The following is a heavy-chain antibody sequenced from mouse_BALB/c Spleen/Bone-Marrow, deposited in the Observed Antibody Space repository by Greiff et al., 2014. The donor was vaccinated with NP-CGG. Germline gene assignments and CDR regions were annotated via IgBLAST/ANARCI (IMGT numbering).Heavy chain of an antibody. J-gene: IGHJ4*01. D-gene: IGHD2-10*02. V-gene: IGHV5-4*02. CDR1: GFTFSDYY. CDR2: VSDGGNYT. Sequence: DVMLVESGGGLVKPGGSLKLSCAASGFTFSDYYMCWIRQTPEKRLEWVATVSDGGNYTYYPDSVKGRFTISRDNAKNNLYLQMSSMKSEDTDMDYCVRSGERYGAMDYWGQGTSVTVSS. CDR3: VRSGERYGAMDY.